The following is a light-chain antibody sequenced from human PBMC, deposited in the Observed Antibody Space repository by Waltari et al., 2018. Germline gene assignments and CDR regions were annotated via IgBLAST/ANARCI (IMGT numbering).Light chain of an antibody. CDR2: GAS. V-gene: IGKV3-20*01. CDR3: QHYGTSPEVT. Sequence: EIVLTQSPDTLSLSPGERATLSCRASQSVSSSSLAWYQQKPGPTPRLVIYGASSRATGIPDRFSGSGSETDFTLTISRLEPEDFAVYYCQHYGTSPEVTFGGGTKVEIK. CDR1: QSVSSSS. J-gene: IGKJ4*01.